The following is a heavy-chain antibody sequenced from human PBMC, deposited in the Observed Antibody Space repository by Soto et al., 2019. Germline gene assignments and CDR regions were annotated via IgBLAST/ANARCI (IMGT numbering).Heavy chain of an antibody. CDR2: LNQHGSDI. D-gene: IGHD2-8*02. V-gene: IGHV3-7*03. CDR3: ATDTYCPATCYRGHGN. Sequence: EVQLVESGGDLVQPGGSLRLSCAASGFTFSSYWMAWVRQSPGKGREWVASLNQHGSDIQYVDSVRGRFTISIDNARNLLYLQMNNLRVEYTAIYYCATDTYCPATCYRGHGNWGQGTLVTVSS. CDR1: GFTFSSYW. J-gene: IGHJ4*02.